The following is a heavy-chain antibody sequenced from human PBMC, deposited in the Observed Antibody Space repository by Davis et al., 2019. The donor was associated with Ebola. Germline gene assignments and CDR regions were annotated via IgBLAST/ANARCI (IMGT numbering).Heavy chain of an antibody. J-gene: IGHJ4*02. V-gene: IGHV1-18*04. CDR1: GYAFITYG. CDR3: ARAQFPTTSDH. CDR2: IRPASGDT. Sequence: AASVKVSCKTSGYAFITYGISWVRQAPGQGLEWTGWIRPASGDTDYAQRFQGRVTLTADTSTSTAYMELKSLTSDDTAVYYCARAQFPTTSDHWGQGTLVAVSS. D-gene: IGHD1-1*01.